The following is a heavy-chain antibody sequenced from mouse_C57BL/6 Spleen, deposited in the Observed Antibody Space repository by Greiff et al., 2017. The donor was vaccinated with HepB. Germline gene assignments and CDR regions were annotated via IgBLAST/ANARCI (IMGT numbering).Heavy chain of an antibody. Sequence: EVQLVESGGGLVKPGGSLKLSCAASGFTFSSYAMSWVRQTPEKRLEWVATISDGGSYTYYPDNVKGRFTISRDNAKNNLYLQMSQLKSEDTAMYYCARDRYDGFDYWGQGTTLTVSS. CDR2: ISDGGSYT. CDR3: ARDRYDGFDY. CDR1: GFTFSSYA. J-gene: IGHJ2*01. D-gene: IGHD2-3*01. V-gene: IGHV5-4*01.